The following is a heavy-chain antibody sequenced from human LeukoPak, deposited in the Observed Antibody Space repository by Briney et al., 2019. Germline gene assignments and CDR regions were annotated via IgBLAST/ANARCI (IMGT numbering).Heavy chain of an antibody. J-gene: IGHJ3*02. D-gene: IGHD3-10*01. V-gene: IGHV4-31*03. CDR1: GGSISSGGYY. CDR3: ARGVENTMVRGVIPTTHAFDI. CDR2: IYYSGST. Sequence: SETLSLTCTVSGGSISSGGYYWSWIRQHPGKGLEWIGYIYYSGSTYYNPSLKSRVTISVDTSKNQFSLKLSSVTAADTAVYYCARGVENTMVRGVIPTTHAFDIWGQGTMVTVSS.